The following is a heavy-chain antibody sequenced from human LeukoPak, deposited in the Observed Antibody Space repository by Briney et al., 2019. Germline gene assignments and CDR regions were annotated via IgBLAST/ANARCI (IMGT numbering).Heavy chain of an antibody. CDR2: TSGYNGDT. Sequence: ASVKVSCKASGYTFTTYGITWVRQAPGQGLEWMGWTSGYNGDTNYAQKLQGRVTMTTDTSTSTAYMELSSLRSEDTAVYYCARRGTVTTNWFDPWGQGTLVTVSS. CDR3: ARRGTVTTNWFDP. D-gene: IGHD4-17*01. J-gene: IGHJ5*02. V-gene: IGHV1-18*01. CDR1: GYTFTTYG.